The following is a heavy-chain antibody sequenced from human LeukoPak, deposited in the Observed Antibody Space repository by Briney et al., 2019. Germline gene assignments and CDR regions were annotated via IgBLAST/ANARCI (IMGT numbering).Heavy chain of an antibody. J-gene: IGHJ4*02. Sequence: GGSLRLSCAASGFPFVKSWMHWVRQAPGKGLVWISRIHNDGSGTTYADSVKGRFTISRDNAKNMVFLQMNSLRAEDTATYYCARDQNYQLWLWGQGTLVTVSS. V-gene: IGHV3-74*03. CDR3: ARDQNYQLWL. CDR1: GFPFVKSW. D-gene: IGHD6-19*01. CDR2: IHNDGSGT.